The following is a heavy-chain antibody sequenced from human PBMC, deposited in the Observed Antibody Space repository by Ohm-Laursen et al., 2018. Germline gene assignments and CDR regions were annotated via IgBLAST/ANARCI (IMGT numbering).Heavy chain of an antibody. J-gene: IGHJ4*02. CDR1: GYTFTSYG. D-gene: IGHD3-10*01. V-gene: IGHV1-46*01. Sequence: GASVTVSCKAYGYTFTSYGISWVRQAPGQGLGWMGIINPSGGSTSYAQKFQGRVTMTRDTSTSTVYMELSSLRSEDTAVYYCARESGKTTVRWFDYWGQGTLVTVSS. CDR3: ARESGKTTVRWFDY. CDR2: INPSGGST.